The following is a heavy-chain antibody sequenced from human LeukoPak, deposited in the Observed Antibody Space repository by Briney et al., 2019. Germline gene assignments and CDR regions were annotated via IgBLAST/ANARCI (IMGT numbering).Heavy chain of an antibody. CDR2: IIPIFGTA. CDR1: GGTFSSYA. V-gene: IGHV1-69*05. D-gene: IGHD2-15*01. J-gene: IGHJ6*03. CDR3: ARDAGYCSGGSCYYYYYYMDV. Sequence: SVKVSCKASGGTFSSYAISWVRQAPGQGLEWMGRIIPIFGTANYAQKFQGRVTITTDESTSTAYMELSSLRSEDTAVCYCARDAGYCSGGSCYYYYYYMDVWGKGTTVTVSS.